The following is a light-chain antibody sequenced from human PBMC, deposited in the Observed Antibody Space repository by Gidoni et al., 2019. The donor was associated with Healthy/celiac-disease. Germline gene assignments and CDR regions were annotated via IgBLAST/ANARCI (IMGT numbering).Light chain of an antibody. J-gene: IGKJ4*01. Sequence: ELVLTQSPGTLSLSPGERATLSCRASQSVSSSYLAWYQQKPGQAPRLLIDGASSRATGIPDRFSGSGSGTDFTLTISRLEPEDFAVYYCQQYGSSLLTFGGXTKVEIK. CDR2: GAS. CDR1: QSVSSSY. CDR3: QQYGSSLLT. V-gene: IGKV3-20*01.